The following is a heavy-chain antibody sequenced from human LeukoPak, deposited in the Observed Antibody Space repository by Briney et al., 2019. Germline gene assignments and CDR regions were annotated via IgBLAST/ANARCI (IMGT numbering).Heavy chain of an antibody. CDR1: GFTFSNAW. D-gene: IGHD3-22*01. Sequence: GSLRLSCAASGFTFSNAWMSWVRQAPGKGLEWVGRIKSKTDGGTTDYAAPVKGRFTISRDDSKNTLYLQMNSLKTEDTAVYYCTTDQYYYDSSGYYTWTIDYWGQGTLVTVSS. CDR3: TTDQYYYDSSGYYTWTIDY. V-gene: IGHV3-15*01. CDR2: IKSKTDGGTT. J-gene: IGHJ4*02.